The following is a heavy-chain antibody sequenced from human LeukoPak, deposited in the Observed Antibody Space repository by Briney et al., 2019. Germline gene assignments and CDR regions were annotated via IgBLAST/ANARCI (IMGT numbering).Heavy chain of an antibody. CDR3: ARVLRAASWRSYDY. CDR1: GGSVSNSLYY. CDR2: IYYNGDT. J-gene: IGHJ4*02. D-gene: IGHD5-18*01. V-gene: IGHV4-61*01. Sequence: SETLSLTCTVSGGSVSNSLYYWSWIRQPPGKGLEWIGYIYYNGDTNYNPSLKSRVIISIDTSSSQFSLRLNSMTAADTAVYYCARVLRAASWRSYDYWGQGSLVTVSS.